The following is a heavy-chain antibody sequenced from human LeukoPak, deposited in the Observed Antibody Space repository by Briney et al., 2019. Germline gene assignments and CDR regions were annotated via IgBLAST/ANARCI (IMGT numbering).Heavy chain of an antibody. CDR3: ARDVRSNRIAARTALGY. J-gene: IGHJ4*02. V-gene: IGHV4-31*03. Sequence: SETLSPTCTVSGGSISSGGYYWSWIRQHPGKGLEWIGYIYYSGSTYYNPSLKSRVTISVDTSKNQFSLKLSSVTAADTAVYYCARDVRSNRIAARTALGYWGQGTLVTVSS. D-gene: IGHD6-6*01. CDR2: IYYSGST. CDR1: GGSISSGGYY.